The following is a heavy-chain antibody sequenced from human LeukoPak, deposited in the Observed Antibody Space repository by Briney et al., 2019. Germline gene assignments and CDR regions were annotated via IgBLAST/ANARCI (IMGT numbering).Heavy chain of an antibody. Sequence: GGPLELPWAAPDFTFITNGMSGAAKAPGKGWEWGPKINKDGSEKYYVDSVKGRFTISRDNAKNSLYLQMNSLRAEDTAVYYCAKDRESYYCSNTNCYLDYWGQGTLVTVSS. CDR3: AKDRESYYCSNTNCYLDY. D-gene: IGHD2-2*01. CDR1: DFTFITNG. CDR2: INKDGSEK. V-gene: IGHV3-7*01. J-gene: IGHJ4*02.